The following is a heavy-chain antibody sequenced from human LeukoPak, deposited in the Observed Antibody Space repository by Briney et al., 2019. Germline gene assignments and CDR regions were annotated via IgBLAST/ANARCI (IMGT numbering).Heavy chain of an antibody. CDR1: GFTFSSYA. D-gene: IGHD5-18*01. CDR2: ISYAGNNK. CDR3: ARDRDTSMVRDAFDI. Sequence: GRSLRLSCAASGFTFSSYAMHWVRQAPGKGLEWVAVISYAGNNKYYADSVKGRFTISRDNSKNTLYLQMTSLRAEDTAVYYCARDRDTSMVRDAFDIWGQGTMVTVSS. V-gene: IGHV3-30*04. J-gene: IGHJ3*02.